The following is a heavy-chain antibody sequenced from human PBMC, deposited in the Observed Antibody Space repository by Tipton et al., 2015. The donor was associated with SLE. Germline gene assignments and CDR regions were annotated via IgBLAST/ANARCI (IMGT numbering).Heavy chain of an antibody. CDR1: GGSISSGSYY. CDR3: ARAIAYQQLAPMDV. Sequence: TLSLTCTVSGGSISSGSYYWSWIRQPAGKGLEWIGRIYTSGSTNYNPSLKSRDTISVDTSKNQFSLKLSSVTAADTAVYYCARAIAYQQLAPMDVWGKGTTVTVSS. CDR2: IYTSGST. V-gene: IGHV4-61*02. D-gene: IGHD6-13*01. J-gene: IGHJ6*03.